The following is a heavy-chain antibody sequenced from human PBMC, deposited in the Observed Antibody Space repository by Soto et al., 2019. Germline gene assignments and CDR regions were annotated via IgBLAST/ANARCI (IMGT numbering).Heavy chain of an antibody. CDR3: AMSDIVATIGAGWGEN. J-gene: IGHJ4*02. V-gene: IGHV1-46*03. Sequence: QVQLVQSGAEVKKPGASVKVSCKASGYTFTSYYMHWVRQAPGQGLEWMGIINPSGGSTSYAQKFQGRVTMTRDTSTSTVYMELSSLRSEDTAVYYCAMSDIVATIGAGWGENWGQGTLVTVSS. CDR2: INPSGGST. CDR1: GYTFTSYY. D-gene: IGHD5-12*01.